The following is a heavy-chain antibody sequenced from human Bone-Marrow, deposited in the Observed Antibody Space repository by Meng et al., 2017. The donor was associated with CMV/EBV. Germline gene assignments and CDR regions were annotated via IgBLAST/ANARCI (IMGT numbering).Heavy chain of an antibody. CDR3: ARERYCGGDCYSYFDY. V-gene: IGHV4-39*07. CDR2: IYYSGST. J-gene: IGHJ4*02. CDR1: VGSISSSSYY. D-gene: IGHD2-21*02. Sequence: QLQLQESGPGLVKLLETLSLTGPVSVGSISSSSYYWGWIRQPPGKGLEWIGSIYYSGSTYYNPSLKSRVTISVDTSKNQFSLKLSSVTAADTAVYYCARERYCGGDCYSYFDYWGQGTLVTVSS.